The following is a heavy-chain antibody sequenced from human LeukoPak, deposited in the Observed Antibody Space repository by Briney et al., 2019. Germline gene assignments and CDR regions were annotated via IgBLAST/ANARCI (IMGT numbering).Heavy chain of an antibody. Sequence: GASVKVSCKASGYTFTGYGISWVRQAPGQGLEWMGWISAYDGHTNYAQKLQGRVTMTTDTSTSTTYMELRSLRSDDTAVYYCARDWDYSNSVDVFDVWGQGTMVTVSS. CDR1: GYTFTGYG. CDR3: ARDWDYSNSVDVFDV. V-gene: IGHV1-18*01. D-gene: IGHD4-11*01. CDR2: ISAYDGHT. J-gene: IGHJ3*01.